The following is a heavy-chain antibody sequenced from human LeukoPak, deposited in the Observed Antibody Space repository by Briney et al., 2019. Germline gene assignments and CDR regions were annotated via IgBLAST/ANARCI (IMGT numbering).Heavy chain of an antibody. D-gene: IGHD3-22*01. CDR3: ARDGIVVATPFDY. Sequence: GGSLRLSCAASGFTFSSCSMNWVRQAPGKGLEWVSSISSSSSYIYYADSVKGRFTISRDNAKNSLYLQMNSLRAEDTAVYYCARDGIVVATPFDYWGQGTLVTVSS. CDR1: GFTFSSCS. J-gene: IGHJ4*02. CDR2: ISSSSSYI. V-gene: IGHV3-21*01.